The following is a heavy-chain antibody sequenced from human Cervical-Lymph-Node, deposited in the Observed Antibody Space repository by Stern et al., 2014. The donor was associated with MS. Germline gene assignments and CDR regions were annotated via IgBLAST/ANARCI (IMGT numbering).Heavy chain of an antibody. CDR3: ARLRGYNVLTGYLDY. CDR2: INPSGDST. Sequence: VQLVQSGAEVKKPGASVKISCKVSGYTFTNYYMHWVRKAPGQGIEWMGIINPSGDSTSYAQNFEGRVTMTRDTSTSTVNMELSSLTSGDTAVYYCARLRGYNVLTGYLDYWGQGTLVTVSS. J-gene: IGHJ4*02. D-gene: IGHD3-9*01. V-gene: IGHV1-46*01. CDR1: GYTFTNYY.